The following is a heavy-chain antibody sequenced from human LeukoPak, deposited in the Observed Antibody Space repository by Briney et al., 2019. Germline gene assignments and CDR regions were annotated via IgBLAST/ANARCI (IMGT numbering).Heavy chain of an antibody. CDR3: ARVLVNYFDN. CDR2: ISSSGTTM. J-gene: IGHJ4*02. CDR1: GFPFNSYE. Sequence: SLRLSCAASGFPFNSYEMNWVRQAPGKGLEWVSYISSSGTTMFYAESVKGRFTISRDNAKNSVSLQMNSLRAEDTAVYYCARVLVNYFDNWGQGTLVTVSS. V-gene: IGHV3-48*03. D-gene: IGHD3-9*01.